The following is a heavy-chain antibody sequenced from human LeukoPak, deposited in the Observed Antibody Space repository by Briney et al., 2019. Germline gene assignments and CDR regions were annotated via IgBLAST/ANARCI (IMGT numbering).Heavy chain of an antibody. J-gene: IGHJ4*02. Sequence: ASVKVSCKASGYTFTSYYMHWVRQAPGHGLEWMGIINPSGGSTSYAQKFQGRVTMTRDTSTSTVYMELSSLRSEDTAVYYCARMGGSSLRGKDYFDYWGQGTLVTVSS. V-gene: IGHV1-46*01. CDR2: INPSGGST. CDR3: ARMGGSSLRGKDYFDY. D-gene: IGHD6-13*01. CDR1: GYTFTSYY.